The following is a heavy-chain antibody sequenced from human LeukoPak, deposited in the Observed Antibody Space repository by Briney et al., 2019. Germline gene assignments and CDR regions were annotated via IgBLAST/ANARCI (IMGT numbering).Heavy chain of an antibody. D-gene: IGHD6-13*01. CDR3: AKDVGYLTFDW. V-gene: IGHV3-7*01. J-gene: IGHJ5*01. CDR2: IKEDGSDK. Sequence: GGSLRLSCAASGFTFSNYWMSWVRQAPGEGLEWVANIKEDGSDKYYVDSVKGRFTISRDNAKNSLYLQVNSLRADDTAVYYCAKDVGYLTFDWWGQGTLGTVS. CDR1: GFTFSNYW.